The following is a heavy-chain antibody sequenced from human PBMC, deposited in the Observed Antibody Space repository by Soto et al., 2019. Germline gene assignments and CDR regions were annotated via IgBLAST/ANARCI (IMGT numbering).Heavy chain of an antibody. J-gene: IGHJ6*02. CDR1: GGSISSYY. Sequence: TSGTLSLTCTVSGGSISSYYWSWIRQPPGKGLEWIGYIYYSGSTNYNPSHKSRVTISVDTAKNQFSLKLSSVTAADTAVYYCARDRGYSSSWHYYYYGMHVWGQGTTVTVSS. CDR3: ARDRGYSSSWHYYYYGMHV. D-gene: IGHD6-13*01. V-gene: IGHV4-59*01. CDR2: IYYSGST.